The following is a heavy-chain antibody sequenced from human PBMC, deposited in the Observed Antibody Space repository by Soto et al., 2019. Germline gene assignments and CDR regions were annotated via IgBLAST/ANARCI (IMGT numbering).Heavy chain of an antibody. D-gene: IGHD3-22*01. V-gene: IGHV3-15*01. CDR1: GFTFSNAW. CDR3: TTPLDSSGFSHWYFDL. Sequence: GGSLRLSCAASGFTFSNAWMSWVRQAPGKGLEWVGRIKSKTDGGTTDYAAPWKGRFTISREDSKNTLYLQMNSLKTEDTAVYYCTTPLDSSGFSHWYFDLWGRGTLVTVSS. J-gene: IGHJ2*01. CDR2: IKSKTDGGTT.